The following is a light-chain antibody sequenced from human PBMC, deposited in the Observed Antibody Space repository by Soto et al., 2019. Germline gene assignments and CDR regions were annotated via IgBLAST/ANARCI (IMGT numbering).Light chain of an antibody. CDR1: QSISNN. CDR3: QQYNNWPRR. Sequence: EVVMPQSHDTLSVSPGERATLSCRASQSISNNLAWYQQKPGQAPRLLIYGASTRATGIPARFSGSGSGTEFTPTIMSFQSEDFAVYYCQQYNNWPRRFGQVTKVDIK. CDR2: GAS. V-gene: IGKV3-15*01. J-gene: IGKJ1*01.